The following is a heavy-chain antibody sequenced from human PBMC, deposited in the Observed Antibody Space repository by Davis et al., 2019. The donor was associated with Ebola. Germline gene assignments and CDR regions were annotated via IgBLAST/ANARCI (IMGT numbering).Heavy chain of an antibody. Sequence: SVKVSCKASGYPFTAYYIHWVRQAPGQGLEWMGGIIPIFGTANYAQKFQGRVTITRDTSASTAYMELSSLRSEDTAVYYCARVIGYCSGGSCYPHYYYYYMDVWGKGTTVTVSS. V-gene: IGHV1-69*05. CDR2: IIPIFGTA. J-gene: IGHJ6*03. D-gene: IGHD2-15*01. CDR1: GYPFTAYY. CDR3: ARVIGYCSGGSCYPHYYYYYMDV.